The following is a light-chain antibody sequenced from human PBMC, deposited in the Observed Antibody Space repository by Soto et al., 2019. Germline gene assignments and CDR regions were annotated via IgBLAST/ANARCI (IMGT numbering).Light chain of an antibody. CDR3: SSYTSSSIPYV. V-gene: IGLV2-14*01. CDR1: SSDVGGYNY. CDR2: DVS. J-gene: IGLJ1*01. Sequence: VLTQPASVSGSPGQSITISCTGTSSDVGGYNYVSWYQQHPGKAPKLMIYDVSNRPSGVSNRFSGSKSGNTASLTISGLQAEDEADYYCSSYTSSSIPYVFGTGTKVTVL.